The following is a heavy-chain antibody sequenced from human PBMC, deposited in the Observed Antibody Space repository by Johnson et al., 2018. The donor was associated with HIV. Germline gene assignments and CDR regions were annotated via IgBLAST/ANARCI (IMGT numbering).Heavy chain of an antibody. Sequence: QVQLVESGGGVVQPGGSLRLSCAASGFTFNDHYMSWIRQAPGKGLEWVSYISSSGGTISNADSVKGRFTISRNNAKNSLYLQMNSLRAEDTAVYFCATVWRNEGRHAFDVWGQGTIVTVSS. J-gene: IGHJ3*01. D-gene: IGHD1-1*01. CDR1: GFTFNDHY. CDR2: ISSSGGTI. CDR3: ATVWRNEGRHAFDV. V-gene: IGHV3-11*04.